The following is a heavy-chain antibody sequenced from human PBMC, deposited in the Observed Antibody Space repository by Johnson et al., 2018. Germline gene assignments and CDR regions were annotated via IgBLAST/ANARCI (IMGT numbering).Heavy chain of an antibody. CDR1: GFFFRSFA. D-gene: IGHD3-16*01. J-gene: IGHJ3*02. CDR3: AKKRPDMIGAFDI. Sequence: QVQLVESGGGVVQPGRSLRLSCAASGFFFRSFAMHWVRQAPGKGLEWMAVISYDGSNKHFVGSVKGRFTISSDNSKNTLYLQMNSLRAEDTAVYYCAKKRPDMIGAFDIWGQGTMVTVSS. V-gene: IGHV3-30*18. CDR2: ISYDGSNK.